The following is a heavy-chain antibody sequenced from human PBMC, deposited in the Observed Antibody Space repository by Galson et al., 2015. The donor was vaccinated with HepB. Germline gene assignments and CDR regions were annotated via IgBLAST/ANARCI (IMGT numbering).Heavy chain of an antibody. CDR2: IRRRGHFKEK. D-gene: IGHD2/OR15-2a*01. CDR1: GSTFSGSA. V-gene: IGHV3-73*01. CDR3: IRHVEYYRPY. Sequence: SLRLSCAASGSTFSGSAMHWVRQAPGKGLERVGPIRRRGHFKEKSYSASVGGTFTIARDDSKNTAYLHMNSLRVADTAVYYCIRHVEYYRPYWGQGSLVTVSS. J-gene: IGHJ4*02.